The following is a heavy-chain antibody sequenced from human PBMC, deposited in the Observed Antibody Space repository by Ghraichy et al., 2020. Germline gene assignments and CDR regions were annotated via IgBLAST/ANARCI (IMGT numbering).Heavy chain of an antibody. CDR1: GFTFSNAW. CDR2: IKIKTDGGTT. Sequence: GGSLRLSCAASGFTFSNAWMSWVRQAPGKGLEWVGRIKIKTDGGTTDYAAPVKGRFTISRDDSKNTLYLQMNSLKTEDTAVYYCTTGELHDYGDYCFQHWGQGTLVTVSS. CDR3: TTGELHDYGDYCFQH. D-gene: IGHD4-17*01. V-gene: IGHV3-15*01. J-gene: IGHJ1*01.